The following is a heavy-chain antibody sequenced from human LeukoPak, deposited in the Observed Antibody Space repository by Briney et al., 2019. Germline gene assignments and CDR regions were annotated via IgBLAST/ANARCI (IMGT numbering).Heavy chain of an antibody. J-gene: IGHJ4*02. CDR2: IYYSGDT. Sequence: ETLSLTCTVSGGSISPYYWSWIRQPPGKGLEWIGYIYYSGDTKYSPSLKSRVTISVDTSKSQISLKLSSVTAADTAVYYCARGVYGDYVNFDYWGQGTLVTVSS. CDR3: ARGVYGDYVNFDY. CDR1: GGSISPYY. D-gene: IGHD4-17*01. V-gene: IGHV4-59*01.